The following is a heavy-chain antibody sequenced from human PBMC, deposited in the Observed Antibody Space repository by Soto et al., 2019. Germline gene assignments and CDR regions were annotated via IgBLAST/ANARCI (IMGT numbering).Heavy chain of an antibody. CDR2: IYPGDSDT. CDR1: GYSFTSYW. CDR3: ARSRRGKTWTQIYYYYGMDV. Sequence: GESLKISCKGSGYSFTSYWIGWVRQMPGKDLEWMGIIYPGDSDTRYSPSFQGQVTISADKSISTAFLQWSSLKAADTAVYYCARSRRGKTWTQIYYYYGMDVWGQGTTVTVSS. V-gene: IGHV5-51*01. D-gene: IGHD5-12*01. J-gene: IGHJ6*02.